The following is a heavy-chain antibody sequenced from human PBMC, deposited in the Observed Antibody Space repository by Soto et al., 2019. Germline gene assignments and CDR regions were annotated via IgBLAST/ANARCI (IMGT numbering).Heavy chain of an antibody. CDR2: MYYSGNT. CDR1: GGSISSSSYY. CDR3: ARGQGQWMVLDY. V-gene: IGHV4-39*01. Sequence: QLQLQESGPGLVKPSETLSLICTVSGGSISSSSYYWGWIRQPPGKGLEWIGSMYYSGNTYYNPSLKSRVTLSVDTSKAQFSLKLRSVTAADTAVYYCARGQGQWMVLDYWGQGPLVTVSS. J-gene: IGHJ4*02. D-gene: IGHD6-19*01.